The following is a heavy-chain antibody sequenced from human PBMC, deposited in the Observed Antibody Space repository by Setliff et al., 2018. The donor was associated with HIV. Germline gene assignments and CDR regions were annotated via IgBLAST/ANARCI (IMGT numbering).Heavy chain of an antibody. CDR2: IRYDGSDN. V-gene: IGHV3-30*02. CDR1: GFTFSNYG. J-gene: IGHJ6*03. D-gene: IGHD3-3*01. Sequence: GGSLRLSCAASGFTFSNYGMHWVRQAPGKGQEWVIFIRYDGSDNYYIDSVKGRFTISRDNSKNTLYLQMNSLRGEDTAVYYCAKDVGGGSGHYPLYMDVWGKGTTVTVSS. CDR3: AKDVGGGSGHYPLYMDV.